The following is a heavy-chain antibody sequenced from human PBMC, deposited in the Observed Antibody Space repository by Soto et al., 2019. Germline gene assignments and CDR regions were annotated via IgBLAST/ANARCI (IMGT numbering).Heavy chain of an antibody. Sequence: EVQLVQSGGGLVQPGESLRLSCAASGFTFSDHYMNWVRQAPGKGLEWVSYISGSGDTIYYADSVKGRFTISRDNAEKSLFLQMNSLRSEDTAVYYCARRFGSWGQGALVTVSS. CDR3: ARRFGS. V-gene: IGHV3-48*03. CDR1: GFTFSDHY. CDR2: ISGSGDTI. J-gene: IGHJ4*02.